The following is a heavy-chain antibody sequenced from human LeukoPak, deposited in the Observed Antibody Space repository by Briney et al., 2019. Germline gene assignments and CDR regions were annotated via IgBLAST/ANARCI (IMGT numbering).Heavy chain of an antibody. CDR1: GFTFSSYG. CDR2: ISYDGSNK. CDR3: AKVVPVRGFSGWPYYYYGMDV. V-gene: IGHV3-30*18. J-gene: IGHJ6*02. D-gene: IGHD6-19*01. Sequence: GGSLRLSCAASGFTFSSYGMHWVRQAPGKGLEWVAVISYDGSNKYYADSVKGRFTISRDNSKNTLYLQMNSLRAEDTAVYYCAKVVPVRGFSGWPYYYYGMDVWGQGTTVTVSS.